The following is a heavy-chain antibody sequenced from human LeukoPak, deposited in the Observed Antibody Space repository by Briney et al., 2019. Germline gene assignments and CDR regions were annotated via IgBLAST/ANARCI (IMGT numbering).Heavy chain of an antibody. Sequence: ASVKVSCKASGYTFTSYDINWVRQATGQGLEWMGWMNPNSGNTGYAQKFQGRVTMTRNTSISTAYMELSSLRSEDTAVYYCARVSGDYEDADYMDVWGKGTTVTVSS. V-gene: IGHV1-8*01. D-gene: IGHD4-17*01. CDR2: MNPNSGNT. CDR1: GYTFTSYD. CDR3: ARVSGDYEDADYMDV. J-gene: IGHJ6*03.